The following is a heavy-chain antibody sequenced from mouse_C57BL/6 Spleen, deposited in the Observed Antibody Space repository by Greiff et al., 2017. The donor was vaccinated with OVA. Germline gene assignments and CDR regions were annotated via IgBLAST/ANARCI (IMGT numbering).Heavy chain of an antibody. Sequence: EVKLVESGEGLVKPGGSLKLSCAASGFTFSSYAMSWVRQTPEKRLEWVAYISSGGDYIYYADTVKGRFTISRDNARNTLYLQMSSLKSEDTAMYYCTRGTTVVAPSMDYWGQGTSVTVSS. CDR1: GFTFSSYA. J-gene: IGHJ4*01. CDR3: TRGTTVVAPSMDY. V-gene: IGHV5-9-1*02. D-gene: IGHD1-1*01. CDR2: ISSGGDYI.